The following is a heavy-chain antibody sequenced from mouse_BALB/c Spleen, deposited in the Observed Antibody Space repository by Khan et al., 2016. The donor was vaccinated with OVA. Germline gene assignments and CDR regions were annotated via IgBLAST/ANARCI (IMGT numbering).Heavy chain of an antibody. J-gene: IGHJ3*01. CDR1: GYTFTTYW. Sequence: VQLQQSGAELAKPGASVKMSCKASGYTFTTYWMHWVKQRPGQGLEWIGYIDPSTGYTEYNQKFKDKATLTTDKSSSTAYMQLSSLTSEDSAVXYCARRGPYGSFAYWGQGTLVTVSA. CDR3: ARRGPYGSFAY. D-gene: IGHD1-1*02. CDR2: IDPSTGYT. V-gene: IGHV1-7*01.